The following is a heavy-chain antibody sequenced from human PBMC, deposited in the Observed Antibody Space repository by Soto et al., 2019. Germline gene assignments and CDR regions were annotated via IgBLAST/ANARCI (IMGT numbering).Heavy chain of an antibody. CDR2: IYPGYSDT. CDR1: CYTFTEYW. CDR3: ARHIRNFGYYYYDMDV. Sequence: VESLPISCHVSCYTFTEYWIVWVLHLPVTGMEWMGIIYPGYSDTRYSPSFQGHVTITVDKSTSTAYLQWNTLKASDTAMYYCARHIRNFGYYYYDMDVWGQGTTVTVSS. J-gene: IGHJ6*01. D-gene: IGHD3-10*01. V-gene: IGHV5-51*01.